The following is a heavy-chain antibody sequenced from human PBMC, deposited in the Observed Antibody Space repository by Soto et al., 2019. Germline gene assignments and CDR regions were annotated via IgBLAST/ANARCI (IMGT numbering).Heavy chain of an antibody. J-gene: IGHJ4*02. D-gene: IGHD4-17*01. CDR2: INPDSGGT. V-gene: IGHV1-2*02. CDR3: ARDPGHDYGEYYYDL. CDR1: GYTFRDFY. Sequence: ASVKVSCKASGYTFRDFYIHWVRQAPAQGLEWMGWINPDSGGTLYAQTFQGRVTMTRDTSTGTAYLTLSSLRSGDTALYYCARDPGHDYGEYYYDLWGQGTLVTVS.